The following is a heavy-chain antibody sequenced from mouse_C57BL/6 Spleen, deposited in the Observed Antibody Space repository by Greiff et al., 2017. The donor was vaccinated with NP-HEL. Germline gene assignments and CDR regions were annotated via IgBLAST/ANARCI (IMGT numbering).Heavy chain of an antibody. CDR3: ARNSKTGTEGLFAY. V-gene: IGHV1-80*01. D-gene: IGHD4-1*01. CDR1: GYAFSSYW. Sequence: QVQLKESGAELVKPGASVKISCKASGYAFSSYWMNWVKQRPGKGLEWIGQIYPGDGDTNYNGKFKGKATLTADKSSSTAYMQLSSLTSEDSAVYFCARNSKTGTEGLFAYWGQGTLVTVSA. J-gene: IGHJ3*01. CDR2: IYPGDGDT.